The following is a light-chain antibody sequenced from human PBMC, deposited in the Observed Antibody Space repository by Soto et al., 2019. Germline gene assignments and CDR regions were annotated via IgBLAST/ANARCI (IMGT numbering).Light chain of an antibody. V-gene: IGKV1-33*01. Sequence: DIQMTQSPSSLSASLGDRVTITCQASPHIGYYLNWYQQKPGKAPRLLIYDAYNLQTGVPSRFSGSGSGTDFTLTINGLQPEDFASYWCQQSYNLPRTFGPGTKVDIK. CDR1: PHIGYY. CDR3: QQSYNLPRT. CDR2: DAY. J-gene: IGKJ1*01.